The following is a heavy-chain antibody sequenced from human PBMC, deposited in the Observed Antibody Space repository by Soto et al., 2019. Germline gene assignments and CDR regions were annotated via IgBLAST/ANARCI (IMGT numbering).Heavy chain of an antibody. D-gene: IGHD6-19*01. CDR2: IKSKVAVGTA. CDR3: ITDLTASYSSGGWYGAFDR. CDR1: GFTFTNAW. J-gene: IGHJ3*01. V-gene: IGHV3-15*07. Sequence: GGSLRLSCVASGFTFTNAWLNWVRQAPGKGLDWLGRIKSKVAVGTADYAAPVTGIFSVSRVDRQNMLDLQMHSQKTEDAPADYCITDLTASYSSGGWYGAFDRWGQGTMVTVSS.